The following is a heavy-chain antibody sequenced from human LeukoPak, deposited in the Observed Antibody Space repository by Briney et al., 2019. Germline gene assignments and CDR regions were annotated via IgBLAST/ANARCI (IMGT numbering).Heavy chain of an antibody. J-gene: IGHJ5*02. V-gene: IGHV3-7*01. Sequence: GGSLRLSCAASGFTFSKYWMTWVRQAPGKGLEWVANIKTDGSQKYYVDSVKGRFSISRDNAKNSLYLQMNSLRAEDTAVYYCARVEESASFDPWGQGTLVTVSS. CDR2: IKTDGSQK. CDR3: ARVEESASFDP. CDR1: GFTFSKYW. D-gene: IGHD3-3*01.